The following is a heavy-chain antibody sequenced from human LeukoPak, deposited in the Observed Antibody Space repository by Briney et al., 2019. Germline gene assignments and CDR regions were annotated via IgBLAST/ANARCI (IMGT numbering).Heavy chain of an antibody. Sequence: SETLSLTCAVSGGSISSYYWSWIRQPPGKGLEWVGYIYYSGSTNYNPSLKSRVTISVDTSKNQFSLRLSSVTAADTAVYYCAGHPTTFSWFDPWGQGTLVTVSS. V-gene: IGHV4-59*08. CDR1: GGSISSYY. J-gene: IGHJ5*02. CDR2: IYYSGST. CDR3: AGHPTTFSWFDP. D-gene: IGHD4-11*01.